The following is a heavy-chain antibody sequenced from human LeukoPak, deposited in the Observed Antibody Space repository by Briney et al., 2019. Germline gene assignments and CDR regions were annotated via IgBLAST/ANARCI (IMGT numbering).Heavy chain of an antibody. CDR3: ARDPSIAAAGTPYYFDY. CDR1: GFTVSSNY. Sequence: GGSLRLSCAASGFTVSSNYMSWARQAPGKGLEWVSIIYSGGSTYYADSVKGRFTISRDNSRNTLYLQMNSLRAEDTAVYYCARDPSIAAAGTPYYFDYWGQGTLVTVSS. D-gene: IGHD6-13*01. CDR2: IYSGGST. J-gene: IGHJ4*02. V-gene: IGHV3-53*05.